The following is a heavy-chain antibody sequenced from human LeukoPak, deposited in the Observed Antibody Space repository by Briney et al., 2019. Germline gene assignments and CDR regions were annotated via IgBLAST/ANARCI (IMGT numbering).Heavy chain of an antibody. CDR2: IRQDGNEK. CDR1: GLTFSRYW. Sequence: GGSLRLSCAASGLTFSRYWLTWVRQAPGKGLEWVANIRQDGNEKYYVDSVKGRFTISRDNAKKSLYLQMNSLRAEDTAVYYCATQPAAADVDYWGQGTLVTVSS. V-gene: IGHV3-7*03. CDR3: ATQPAAADVDY. D-gene: IGHD2-2*01. J-gene: IGHJ4*02.